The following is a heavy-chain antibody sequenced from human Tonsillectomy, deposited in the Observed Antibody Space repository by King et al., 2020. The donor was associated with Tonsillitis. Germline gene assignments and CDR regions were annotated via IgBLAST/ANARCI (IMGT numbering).Heavy chain of an antibody. V-gene: IGHV3-30*18. Sequence: QLVESGGGVVQPGRSLRLSCAASGFTFSNYGIHWVRQAPGKGLEWVAVISYDGSNKYYADSVKGRFTISRDNSKNTLYLQMNSLRAEDTAVYYCAKDRGVPAAMSLSFDYWGQGTLVTVSS. J-gene: IGHJ4*02. CDR1: GFTFSNYG. CDR3: AKDRGVPAAMSLSFDY. CDR2: ISYDGSNK. D-gene: IGHD2-2*01.